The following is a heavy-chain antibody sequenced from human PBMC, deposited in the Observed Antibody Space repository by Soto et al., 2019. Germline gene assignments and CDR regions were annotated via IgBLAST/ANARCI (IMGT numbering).Heavy chain of an antibody. V-gene: IGHV6-1*01. CDR3: ARDLAAAGAIYYYYGMDV. CDR1: GDSVSSNSAA. J-gene: IGHJ6*02. Sequence: SQTLSLTCAISGDSVSSNSAAWNWIRQSPSRGLEWLGRTYYRSKWYNDYAVSVKSRITINPDTSKNQFSLQLNSVTPEDTAVYYCARDLAAAGAIYYYYGMDVWGQGTTVTVSS. D-gene: IGHD6-13*01. CDR2: TYYRSKWYN.